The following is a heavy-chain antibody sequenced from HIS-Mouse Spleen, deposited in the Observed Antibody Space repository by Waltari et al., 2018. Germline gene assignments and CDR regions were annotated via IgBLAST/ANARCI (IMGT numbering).Heavy chain of an antibody. CDR1: GFTFDDYA. D-gene: IGHD6-6*01. V-gene: IGHV3-9*01. J-gene: IGHJ4*02. CDR2: ISWNSGSI. CDR3: ASHHIAALDY. Sequence: EVQLVESGGGLVQPGRSLRLSCAASGFTFDDYAMHWVRQAPGKGLGGVSGISWNSGSIGYADSVKGRFTISRDNSKNTLYLQMNSLRAEDTAVYYCASHHIAALDYWGQGTLVTVSS.